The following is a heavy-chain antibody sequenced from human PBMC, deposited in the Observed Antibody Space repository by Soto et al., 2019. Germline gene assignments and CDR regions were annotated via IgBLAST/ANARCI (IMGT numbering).Heavy chain of an antibody. Sequence: SETLSLTCAVYGGSFSGYYWSWIRQPPGKGLEWIGEINHSGSTNYNPSLKSRVTISVDTSKNQFSLKLSSVTAADTAVYYCARGLRWTKTYYGMEVWGQGTTVTVSS. CDR3: ARGLRWTKTYYGMEV. CDR2: INHSGST. CDR1: GGSFSGYY. J-gene: IGHJ6*02. D-gene: IGHD4-17*01. V-gene: IGHV4-34*01.